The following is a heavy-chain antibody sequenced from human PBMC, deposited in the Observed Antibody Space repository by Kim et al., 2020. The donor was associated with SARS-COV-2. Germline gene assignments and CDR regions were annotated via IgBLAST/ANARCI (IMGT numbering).Heavy chain of an antibody. V-gene: IGHV3-30*02. D-gene: IGHD6-6*01. J-gene: IGHJ6*02. Sequence: YADSVKVRFTISRDNSKNTLYLQMNSLRAEDTAVYYCAKSSYYYYYGMDVWGQGTTVTVSS. CDR3: AKSSYYYYYGMDV.